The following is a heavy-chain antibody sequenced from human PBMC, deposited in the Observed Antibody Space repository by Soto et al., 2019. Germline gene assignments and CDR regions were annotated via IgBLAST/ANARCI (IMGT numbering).Heavy chain of an antibody. J-gene: IGHJ4*02. D-gene: IGHD2-2*01. V-gene: IGHV1-8*01. CDR3: ARGRTRGYCSSTSCLNRDY. CDR2: MNPNSGNT. Sequence: GASVKVSCKASGYTFTSYDINWVRQATGQGLEWMGWMNPNSGNTGYAQKFQGRVTMTRNTSISTAYMELSSLSSEDTAVYYCARGRTRGYCSSTSCLNRDYWGQGTLVTVS. CDR1: GYTFTSYD.